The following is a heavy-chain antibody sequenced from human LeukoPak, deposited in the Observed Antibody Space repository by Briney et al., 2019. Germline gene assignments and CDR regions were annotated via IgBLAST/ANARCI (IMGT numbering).Heavy chain of an antibody. CDR3: ARDSSASSWTGWFDP. V-gene: IGHV3-64*01. D-gene: IGHD2-2*01. CDR1: GFTFSSYA. CDR2: IGSNGGST. J-gene: IGHJ5*02. Sequence: AGGSLRLSCAASGFTFSSYAMHWVRQAPGKGLEYVSAIGSNGGSTYYANSVKGRFTISRDNSKNTLYLQMGSLRAEDMAVYYCARDSSASSWTGWFDPWGQGTLVTVSS.